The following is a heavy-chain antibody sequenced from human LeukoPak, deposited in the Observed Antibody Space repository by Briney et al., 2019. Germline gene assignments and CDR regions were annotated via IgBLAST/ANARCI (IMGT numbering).Heavy chain of an antibody. CDR2: IIPILGIA. CDR1: GYTFTSYD. J-gene: IGHJ4*02. D-gene: IGHD6-13*01. Sequence: SVKVSCKASGYTFTSYDINWVRQATGQGLEWMGRIIPILGIANYAQKFQGRVTITADKSTSTAYMELSSLRSEDTAVYYCASRLYSSSWIFDYWGQGTLVTVSS. CDR3: ASRLYSSSWIFDY. V-gene: IGHV1-69*04.